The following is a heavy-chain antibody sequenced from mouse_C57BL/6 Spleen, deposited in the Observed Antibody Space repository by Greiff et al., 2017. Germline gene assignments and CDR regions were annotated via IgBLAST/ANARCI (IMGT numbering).Heavy chain of an antibody. CDR2: INPSNGGT. CDR3: ARWGWSNQYFDY. D-gene: IGHD2-5*01. V-gene: IGHV1-53*01. Sequence: VQLQQPGTELVKPGASVKLSCKASGYTFTSYWMHWVKQRPGQGLEWIGNINPSNGGTNYNEKFKSKATLTVDKSSSTAYMQLSSLTSEDSAVDDCARWGWSNQYFDYWGQGTTLTVSS. J-gene: IGHJ2*01. CDR1: GYTFTSYW.